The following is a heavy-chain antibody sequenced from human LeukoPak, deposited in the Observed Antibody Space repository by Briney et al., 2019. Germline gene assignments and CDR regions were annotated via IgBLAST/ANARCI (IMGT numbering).Heavy chain of an antibody. Sequence: ASVKVSCKASGCTFNRYAMNWVRQAPGQGLEWMGWINTNTGNPTYAQGFTGRFVFSLDTSVSTAYLQISSLKAEDTAVYYCVREEWGSGWAFFDYWGQGTLVTVSS. CDR2: INTNTGNP. J-gene: IGHJ4*02. CDR3: VREEWGSGWAFFDY. CDR1: GCTFNRYA. V-gene: IGHV7-4-1*02. D-gene: IGHD6-19*01.